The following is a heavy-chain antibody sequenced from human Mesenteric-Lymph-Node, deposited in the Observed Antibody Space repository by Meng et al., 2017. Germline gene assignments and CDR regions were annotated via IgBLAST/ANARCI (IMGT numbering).Heavy chain of an antibody. CDR1: GGSVSSGSYY. Sequence: GSLRLSCTVSGGSVSSGSYYWSWIRQPPGKGLEWIGYIYYSGSTNYNPSPKSRVTISVDTSKNQFSLKLSSVTAADTAVYYCARGRDYDFWSGYHYGMDVWGQGTTVTVSS. CDR3: ARGRDYDFWSGYHYGMDV. J-gene: IGHJ6*02. D-gene: IGHD3-3*01. CDR2: IYYSGST. V-gene: IGHV4-61*01.